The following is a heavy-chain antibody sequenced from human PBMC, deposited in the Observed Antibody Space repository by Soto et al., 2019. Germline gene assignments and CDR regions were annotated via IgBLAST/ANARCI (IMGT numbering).Heavy chain of an antibody. CDR2: IYWDDDK. V-gene: IGHV2-5*02. J-gene: IGHJ4*02. CDR1: GFSLSTSGVG. CDR3: AHKAAEDGLLDY. D-gene: IGHD6-13*01. Sequence: SGPTLVNPTQSLKLTCTFSGFSLSTSGVGVRWIRQPPGKALDWLAVIYWDDDKRYSPSLKSRLTIAKDTSKNQVVLTMTNTDPVDTATYYGAHKAAEDGLLDYWGQGTLVTVSS.